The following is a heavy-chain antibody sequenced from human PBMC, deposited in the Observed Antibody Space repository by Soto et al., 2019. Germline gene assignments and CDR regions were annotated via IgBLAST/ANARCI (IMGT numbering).Heavy chain of an antibody. V-gene: IGHV1-69*13. CDR1: GGAFNNYA. CDR3: AREVTVASYSFDF. Sequence: ASVKVSCKASGGAFNNYALSWVRQAPGQGLEWMGGIIPIFNSANYAQKFQGRVTITADDSTSTAYMELRSLRPDDTAVYYCAREVTVASYSFDFWGQGTLVTVSS. CDR2: IIPIFNSA. J-gene: IGHJ4*02. D-gene: IGHD5-12*01.